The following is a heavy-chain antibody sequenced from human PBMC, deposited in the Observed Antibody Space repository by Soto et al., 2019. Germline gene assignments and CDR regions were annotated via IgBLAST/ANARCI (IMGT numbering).Heavy chain of an antibody. CDR2: VTASGRKT. Sequence: RALEWVSSVTASGRKTFYADSVKGRFTVSRDNSKNTVFLQMNSLRAEDTAMFYCTRGGDTTAFDSWGQGPLVTVSS. J-gene: IGHJ5*01. V-gene: IGHV3-23*01. D-gene: IGHD2-21*01. CDR3: TRGGDTTAFDS.